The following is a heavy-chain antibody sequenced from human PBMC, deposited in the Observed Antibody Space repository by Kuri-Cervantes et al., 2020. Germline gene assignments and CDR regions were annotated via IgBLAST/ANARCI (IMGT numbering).Heavy chain of an antibody. CDR2: IYYSGST. D-gene: IGHD7-27*01. CDR1: GGSISSYY. J-gene: IGHJ6*03. V-gene: IGHV4-59*01. Sequence: SETLSPTCTVAGGSISSYYWSWNRQPPGKGRGWIGYIYYSGSTNYNPSLKSLVTISVVTSKTQLSLKLSSLTAADPAVYCCSRGGLGIPWYYYMDVWGKGTTVTVSS. CDR3: SRGGLGIPWYYYMDV.